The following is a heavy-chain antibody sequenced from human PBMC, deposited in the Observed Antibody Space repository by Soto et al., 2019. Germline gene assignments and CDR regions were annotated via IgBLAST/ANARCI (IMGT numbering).Heavy chain of an antibody. CDR1: GLTFSSYW. J-gene: IGHJ4*02. D-gene: IGHD1-26*01. V-gene: IGHV3-7*01. Sequence: PGGSLRLSCAASGLTFSSYWMSWVRQAPGKGLEWVANIKQDGSEKYYVDSVKGRFTISRDNAKNSLYLQMNSLRAEDTAVYYCARAPTATDYWGQGTLVTVSS. CDR3: ARAPTATDY. CDR2: IKQDGSEK.